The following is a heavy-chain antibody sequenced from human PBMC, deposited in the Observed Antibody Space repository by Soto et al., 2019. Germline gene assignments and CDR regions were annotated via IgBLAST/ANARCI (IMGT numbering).Heavy chain of an antibody. J-gene: IGHJ5*02. CDR3: ARDRSPYYYDSSGYYQA. Sequence: QVQLVESGGGVVQPGRSLRLSCAASGFTFSSYAMQWVRQAPGKGLEWVAVISYDGSNKYYADSVKGRFTISRNNSKNTLYLQMNSLRAEDTAVYYCARDRSPYYYDSSGYYQAWGKGTLVTVCS. V-gene: IGHV3-30-3*01. CDR1: GFTFSSYA. CDR2: ISYDGSNK. D-gene: IGHD3-22*01.